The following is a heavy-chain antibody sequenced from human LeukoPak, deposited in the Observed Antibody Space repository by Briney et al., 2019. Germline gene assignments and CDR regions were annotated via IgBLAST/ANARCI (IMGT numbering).Heavy chain of an antibody. CDR3: ARERLASRNWFDP. D-gene: IGHD3-3*02. CDR1: GYTFTGYY. V-gene: IGHV1-2*02. CDR2: INPNSGGT. J-gene: IGHJ5*02. Sequence: GASVKVSCKASGYTFTGYYMHWVRQAPGQGLEWMGWINPNSGGTNYAQKFQGRVTMTRDTSISTAYMELSRLRSDDTAVYYCARERLASRNWFDPWGQGTLVTVSS.